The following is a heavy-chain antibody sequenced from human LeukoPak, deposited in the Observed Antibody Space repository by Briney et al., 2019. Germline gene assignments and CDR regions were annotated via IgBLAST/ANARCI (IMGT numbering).Heavy chain of an antibody. D-gene: IGHD1-1*01. V-gene: IGHV4-31*03. CDR1: GGSVSSGGYY. Sequence: SETLSLTCTVSGGSVSSGGYYWSWIRQHPGEGPEWIGYIYYSGTTYYNPSLKSRLTISLDTSKNQFSLKLTSVTAADTAVYYCATAAQNWNNAPYFDFWGQETLVTVSS. CDR2: IYYSGTT. J-gene: IGHJ4*02. CDR3: ATAAQNWNNAPYFDF.